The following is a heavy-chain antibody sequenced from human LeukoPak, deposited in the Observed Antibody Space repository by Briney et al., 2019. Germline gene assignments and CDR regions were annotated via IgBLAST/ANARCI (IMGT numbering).Heavy chain of an antibody. CDR1: GFTVSSNY. CDR2: IYSGGST. CDR3: AKVLYGSGSTFDY. J-gene: IGHJ4*02. V-gene: IGHV3-53*01. D-gene: IGHD3-10*01. Sequence: PGGSLRLSCAASGFTVSSNYMSWVRQAPGKGLEWVSVIYSGGSTYYADSVKGRFTISRDNSKNTLYLQMNSLRAEDTAVYYCAKVLYGSGSTFDYWGQGTLVTVSS.